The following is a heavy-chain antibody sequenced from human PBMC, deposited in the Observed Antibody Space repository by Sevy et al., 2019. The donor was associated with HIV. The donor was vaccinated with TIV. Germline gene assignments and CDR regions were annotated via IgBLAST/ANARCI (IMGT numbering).Heavy chain of an antibody. J-gene: IGHJ4*02. Sequence: GGSLTLSCAASGFSLNNYWMNWVRQAPGKGLEWVANIKQDGSVKYYVDSVKGRFTISRDNARNLLYLQMNSLRVEDTALYYCVRAIAAAGSFWGQGTLVTVSS. CDR1: GFSLNNYW. CDR2: IKQDGSVK. D-gene: IGHD6-13*01. CDR3: VRAIAAAGSF. V-gene: IGHV3-7*01.